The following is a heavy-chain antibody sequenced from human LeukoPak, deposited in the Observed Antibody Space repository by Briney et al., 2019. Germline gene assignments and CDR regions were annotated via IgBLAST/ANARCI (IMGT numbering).Heavy chain of an antibody. CDR2: ISDTGNT. CDR1: SGAITNHF. Sequence: SETLSLTCTFSSGAITNHFGSWIRQPPGKGLEWMGYISDTGNTNYTPSLRGRLTISLDTSKNEFTLKLTSVTAADTAVYYCARGVSLWFGEPETYPDVWGRGILVTVS. V-gene: IGHV4-59*11. CDR3: ARGVSLWFGEPETYPDV. D-gene: IGHD3-10*01. J-gene: IGHJ4*01.